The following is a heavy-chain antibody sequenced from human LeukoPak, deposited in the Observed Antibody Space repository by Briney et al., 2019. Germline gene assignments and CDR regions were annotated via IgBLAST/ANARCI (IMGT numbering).Heavy chain of an antibody. Sequence: PGGSLRLSCATSGFSFSSYAMSWVRQAPGKGLVWVSRINSDGSRISYADSVKGRLTISRDNAKNSLFLQMSSLRAEDTAVYYCARDKRLSGSSTDDAFDIWGQGTVVTVSS. CDR1: GFSFSSYA. D-gene: IGHD1-26*01. CDR3: ARDKRLSGSSTDDAFDI. V-gene: IGHV3-74*01. J-gene: IGHJ3*02. CDR2: INSDGSRI.